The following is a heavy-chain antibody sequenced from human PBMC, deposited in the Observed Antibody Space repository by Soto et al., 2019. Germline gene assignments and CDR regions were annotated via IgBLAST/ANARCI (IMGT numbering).Heavy chain of an antibody. D-gene: IGHD3-10*01. V-gene: IGHV3-30*03. CDR1: GFTFRVYG. Sequence: GGSLRLSCAASGFTFRVYGMHWVRQAPGKGLEWVADISYDGTKKYYTDSVKGRFTISRDNARNSLHLQMNSLRVEDTAVYYCARDWIINSWGRGTLVTVSS. CDR3: ARDWIINS. CDR2: ISYDGTKK. J-gene: IGHJ4*02.